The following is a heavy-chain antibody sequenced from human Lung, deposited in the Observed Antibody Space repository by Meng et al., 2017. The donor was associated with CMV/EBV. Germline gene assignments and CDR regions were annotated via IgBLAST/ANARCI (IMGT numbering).Heavy chain of an antibody. D-gene: IGHD1-26*01. CDR3: ARDMYWDQSYHGLDV. Sequence: AGSLSLXCAVSGLTVSNNYLTWVRQAPGKGLEWVSAFYSGGSTYYADSVKGRFTVSRDNSKNTLYRQMNSVRVEETGIYSGARDMYWDQSYHGLDVWGRGTXVTVSS. CDR2: FYSGGST. CDR1: GLTVSNNY. J-gene: IGHJ6*02. V-gene: IGHV3-66*01.